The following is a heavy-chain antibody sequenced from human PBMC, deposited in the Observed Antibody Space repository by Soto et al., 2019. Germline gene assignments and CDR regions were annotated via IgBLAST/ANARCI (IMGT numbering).Heavy chain of an antibody. J-gene: IGHJ6*02. CDR1: GGSFSAYY. CDR2: IDHSGST. V-gene: IGHV4-34*01. Sequence: QVQLQQWGAGLLKPSETLSLTCAVNGGSFSAYYWTWIRQPPGRGLEWIGEIDHSGSTNYTPSLESRVTISIDTAKSRFSLNVTSVTAADTAVYYCVRGLRYSGMDVWGQGTTVTVS. CDR3: VRGLRYSGMDV. D-gene: IGHD2-15*01.